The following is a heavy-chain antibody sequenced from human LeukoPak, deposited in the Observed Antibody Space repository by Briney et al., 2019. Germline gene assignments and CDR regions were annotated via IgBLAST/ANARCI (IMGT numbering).Heavy chain of an antibody. D-gene: IGHD3-10*01. Sequence: KHGESLQISCKGSGSSFSSYWIGWARPLPGKGLEWMGIIYPGDSDTRYSPSFQGQVTISADKSISTAYLQWSSLKASDTAMYFCARQAYGSDIDYWGQGILVTVSS. CDR1: GSSFSSYW. CDR3: ARQAYGSDIDY. CDR2: IYPGDSDT. J-gene: IGHJ4*02. V-gene: IGHV5-51*01.